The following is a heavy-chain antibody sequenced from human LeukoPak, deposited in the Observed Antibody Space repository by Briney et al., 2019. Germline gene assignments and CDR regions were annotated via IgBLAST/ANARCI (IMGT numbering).Heavy chain of an antibody. V-gene: IGHV4-59*05. CDR3: ARLATGYSSSWGLDY. CDR1: NGSISSYF. J-gene: IGHJ4*02. D-gene: IGHD6-13*01. Sequence: PSETLSLTCTVSNGSISSYFWSWIRQPAGKGLQWIGSIYYSGSTYYNPSLKSRVTISVDTSKNQFSLKLSSVTAADTAVYYCARLATGYSSSWGLDYWGQGTLVTVSS. CDR2: IYYSGST.